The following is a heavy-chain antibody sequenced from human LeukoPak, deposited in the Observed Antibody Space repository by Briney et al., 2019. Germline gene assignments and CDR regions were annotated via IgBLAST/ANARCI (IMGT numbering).Heavy chain of an antibody. Sequence: ASVKVSCKVSGYTLTELSMHWVRQAPGKGLEWMGGFDPEDGETIYAQKFQGRVTMTEDTSTDTAYMELSSLRSEDTAVYYCARWDDSAPAAINWFDPWGQGTLVTVSS. D-gene: IGHD2-2*02. CDR2: FDPEDGET. CDR1: GYTLTELS. J-gene: IGHJ5*02. V-gene: IGHV1-24*01. CDR3: ARWDDSAPAAINWFDP.